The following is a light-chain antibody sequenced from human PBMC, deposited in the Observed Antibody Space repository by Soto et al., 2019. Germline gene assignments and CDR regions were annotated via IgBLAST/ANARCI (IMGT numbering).Light chain of an antibody. CDR3: SLYTSSSTYV. V-gene: IGLV2-14*01. Sequence: QSALTQPASVSGSPGQSITISCTGTSSDVGGYNYVSWYQQHPGKAPKLMIYDVSNRPSGVSNRFSGSKSGNTASLTISGLQAEDEADYYCSLYTSSSTYVFGPGTKLTVL. CDR2: DVS. J-gene: IGLJ1*01. CDR1: SSDVGGYNY.